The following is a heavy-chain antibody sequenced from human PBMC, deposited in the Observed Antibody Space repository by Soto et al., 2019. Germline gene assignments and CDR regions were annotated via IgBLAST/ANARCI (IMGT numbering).Heavy chain of an antibody. V-gene: IGHV3-48*03. CDR1: GFAFNTYE. CDR2: ISTSGTTI. CDR3: ARVRPGYSYVYPNWFDP. D-gene: IGHD5-18*01. J-gene: IGHJ5*02. Sequence: EEQLVESGGGLVQPGGSLRLSCAASGFAFNTYEMNWVRQAPGKGLEWVSYISTSGTTIYYADSVKGRFTISRDNAKNSLYLQMSRLRAEDTAVYFCARVRPGYSYVYPNWFDPWGQGTLVTVSS.